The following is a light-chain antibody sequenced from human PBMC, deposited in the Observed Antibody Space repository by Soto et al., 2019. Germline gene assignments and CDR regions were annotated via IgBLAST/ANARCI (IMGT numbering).Light chain of an antibody. CDR2: AIS. CDR1: QSVTSNY. Sequence: EIVLTQSPGTLSLSPGESASLSCRASQSVTSNYLGWYRHKPGQAPRLLIYAISSRAAGIPDRFRGSGSATDFTLTITGQEPEHSEVDYCQQHSYSPWTFGQGTRVE. V-gene: IGKV3-20*01. J-gene: IGKJ1*01. CDR3: QQHSYSPWT.